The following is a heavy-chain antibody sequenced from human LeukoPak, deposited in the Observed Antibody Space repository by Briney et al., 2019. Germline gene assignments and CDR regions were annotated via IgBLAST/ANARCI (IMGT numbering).Heavy chain of an antibody. V-gene: IGHV4-4*02. Sequence: PSGTLSLTCAVSGGSISSSNWWSWVRQPPGKGLEWIGEIYHSGSTNYNPSLKSRVTISADKSKNQFSLKLSSVTAADTAVYYCASSGKQQLVVFDYWGQGTLVTVSS. CDR3: ASSGKQQLVVFDY. D-gene: IGHD6-13*01. CDR2: IYHSGST. J-gene: IGHJ4*02. CDR1: GGSISSSNW.